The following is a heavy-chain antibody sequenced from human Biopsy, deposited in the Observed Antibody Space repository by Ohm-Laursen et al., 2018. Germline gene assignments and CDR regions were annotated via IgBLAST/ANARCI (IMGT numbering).Heavy chain of an antibody. CDR3: ARGSNDFGGLYFPR. J-gene: IGHJ4*02. CDR2: ISHTGYT. V-gene: IGHV4-59*02. D-gene: IGHD4-23*01. Sequence: SETLSLTCSVSGGSVRGYYWSWIRQPPGKGLEWIGHISHTGYTSYKSSLKSRVTISVDTSRNHFSLRLSSLTAADTAVYYCARGSNDFGGLYFPRWGQGTLLTVSS. CDR1: GGSVRGYY.